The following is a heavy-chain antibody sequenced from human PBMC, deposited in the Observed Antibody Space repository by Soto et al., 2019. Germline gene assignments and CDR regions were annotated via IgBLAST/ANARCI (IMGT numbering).Heavy chain of an antibody. V-gene: IGHV5-10-1*01. CDR2: SDPSDSYT. J-gene: IGHJ4*02. CDR3: TRHTGYDSSLDY. Sequence: PGESLKISCQGSGYTFTGHWISWVRKMPGKGLEWMGRSDPSDSYTDYSPTVQVHVTMSADKSINTVYLQWSSLQASDTAVYYGTRHTGYDSSLDYWGQGTLLTVSS. D-gene: IGHD5-12*01. CDR1: GYTFTGHW.